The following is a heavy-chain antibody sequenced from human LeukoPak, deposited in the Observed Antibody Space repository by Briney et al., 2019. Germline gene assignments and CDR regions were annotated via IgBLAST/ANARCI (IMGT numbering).Heavy chain of an antibody. Sequence: SETLSLTCTVSGGSISSYYWSWTRQPAGKGLEWIGRIYTSGSTNYNPSLKSRVTMSVDTSKNQFSLKLSSVTAADTAVYYCAREITLYFWSGYLDYWGQGTLVTVSS. CDR3: AREITLYFWSGYLDY. D-gene: IGHD3-3*01. CDR1: GGSISSYY. J-gene: IGHJ4*02. V-gene: IGHV4-4*07. CDR2: IYTSGST.